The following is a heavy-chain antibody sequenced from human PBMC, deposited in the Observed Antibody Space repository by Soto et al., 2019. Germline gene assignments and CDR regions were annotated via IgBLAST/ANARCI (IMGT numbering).Heavy chain of an antibody. J-gene: IGHJ6*02. CDR1: GYNLTSHG. V-gene: IGHV1-18*01. Sequence: GQLVQSGAEVKKPGASVKVSCKTSGYNLTSHGINWVRQAPGQGLEWMGWISAYTGDTEYARKFQGRLTFTTDTSTSTAFLDLGSLRCDDTAVYYCARGGPENYYGLDVWGQGTTVTVSS. CDR2: ISAYTGDT. D-gene: IGHD3-10*01. CDR3: ARGGPENYYGLDV.